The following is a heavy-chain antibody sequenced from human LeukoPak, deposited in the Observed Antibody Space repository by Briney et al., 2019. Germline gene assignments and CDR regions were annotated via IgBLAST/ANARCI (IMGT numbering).Heavy chain of an antibody. CDR2: ISGSGGST. CDR3: AKRYGAYVSDYFDY. J-gene: IGHJ4*02. CDR1: GFTFSSYA. D-gene: IGHD4-17*01. V-gene: IGHV3-23*01. Sequence: GGSLRLSCAASGFTFSSYAMNWVRQAPWKGLEWVSAISGSGGSTYYADSVKGRFTISRDNSKNTLYLQMNSLRAEDTAVYYCAKRYGAYVSDYFDYWGQGTLVTVSS.